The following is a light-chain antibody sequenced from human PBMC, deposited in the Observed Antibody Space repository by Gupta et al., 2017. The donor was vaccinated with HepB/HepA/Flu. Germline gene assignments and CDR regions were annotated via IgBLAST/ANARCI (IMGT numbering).Light chain of an antibody. J-gene: IGLJ1*01. CDR3: AICNDSLNAYV. Sequence: QRVTISCSGSISNIGNNAVNWYQQFPGKPPKLLIYYDDLLPSGVSDRFSGSRSGSSASLAISGLQSEDEADYYCAICNDSLNAYVFGTGTKVTVL. CDR2: YDD. V-gene: IGLV1-36*01. CDR1: ISNIGNNA.